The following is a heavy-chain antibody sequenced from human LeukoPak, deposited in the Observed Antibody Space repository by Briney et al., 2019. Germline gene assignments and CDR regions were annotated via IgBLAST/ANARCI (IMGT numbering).Heavy chain of an antibody. CDR1: GFTFSSYG. D-gene: IGHD6-19*01. J-gene: IGHJ4*02. CDR3: ARGQQWLVQDEYYFDY. Sequence: GGSLRLSCAASGFTFSSYGMHWVRQAPVKGLEWVAVIWYDGSNKYYADSVKGRFTISRDNSKNTLYLQMNSLRAEDTAVYYCARGQQWLVQDEYYFDYWGQGTLVTVSS. CDR2: IWYDGSNK. V-gene: IGHV3-33*01.